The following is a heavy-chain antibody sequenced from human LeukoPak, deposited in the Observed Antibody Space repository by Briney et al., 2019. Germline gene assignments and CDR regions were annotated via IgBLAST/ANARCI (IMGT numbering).Heavy chain of an antibody. Sequence: SETLSLTCTVSGGSISSYYWRWIGQPQGKGLEWIGYIYYSGSTNYNHSLKRRVNISVEKSKKKFSLKQSSVTAADTAVYYCARVGRYCSGGSCYSDFDYWGQGTLVTVSS. CDR2: IYYSGST. V-gene: IGHV4-59*01. CDR1: GGSISSYY. D-gene: IGHD2-15*01. J-gene: IGHJ4*02. CDR3: ARVGRYCSGGSCYSDFDY.